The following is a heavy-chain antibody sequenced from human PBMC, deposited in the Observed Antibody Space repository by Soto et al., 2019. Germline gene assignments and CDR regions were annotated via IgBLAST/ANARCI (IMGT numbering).Heavy chain of an antibody. D-gene: IGHD4-17*01. CDR1: GFTFSSYA. CDR3: AKAEDYGEVLEYYFDY. V-gene: IGHV3-23*01. J-gene: IGHJ4*02. Sequence: GGSLRLSCAASGFTFSSYAMSWVRQAPGKGLEWVSAISGSGGSTYYADSVKGRFAISRDNSKNTLYLQMNSLRAEDMAVYYCAKAEDYGEVLEYYFDYWGQGTLVTVSS. CDR2: ISGSGGST.